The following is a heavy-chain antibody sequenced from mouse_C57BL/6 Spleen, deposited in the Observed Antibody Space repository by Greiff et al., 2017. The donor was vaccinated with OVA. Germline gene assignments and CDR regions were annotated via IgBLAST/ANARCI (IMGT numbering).Heavy chain of an antibody. CDR1: GYAFSSSW. CDR3: ARSGYYGSSYDPFAY. Sequence: VQLQQSGPELVKPGASVKISCKASGYAFSSSWMNWVKQRPGKGLEWIGRIYPGDGDTNYNGKFKGKATLTADKSSSTAYMQLSSLTSEDSAVYFCARSGYYGSSYDPFAYWGQGTLVTVSA. V-gene: IGHV1-82*01. D-gene: IGHD1-1*01. J-gene: IGHJ3*01. CDR2: IYPGDGDT.